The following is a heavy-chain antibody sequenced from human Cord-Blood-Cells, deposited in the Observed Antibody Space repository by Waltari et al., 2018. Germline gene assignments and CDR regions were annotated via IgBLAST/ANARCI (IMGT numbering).Heavy chain of an antibody. D-gene: IGHD2-2*01. J-gene: IGHJ2*01. CDR2: IYTSGST. V-gene: IGHV4-4*07. CDR1: GGSISSYY. Sequence: QVQLQESDPGLVKPSETLSLTCTVSGGSISSYYWSWIRQPAGKGLEWIGRIYTSGSTNYNPPLKSRVTMSVDTSKNQFSLKLSSVTAADTAVYYCARTDIVVVPAAQYWYFDLWGRGTLVTVSS. CDR3: ARTDIVVVPAAQYWYFDL.